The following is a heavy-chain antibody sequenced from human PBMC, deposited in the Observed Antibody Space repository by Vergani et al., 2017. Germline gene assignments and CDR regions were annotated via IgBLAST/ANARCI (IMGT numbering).Heavy chain of an antibody. CDR3: AIEVENLERPRYYYYMDV. D-gene: IGHD1-1*01. CDR1: GGTFSSYA. CDR2: IIPIFGTA. Sequence: QVQLVQSGAEVKKPGSSVKVSCKASGGTFSSYAISWVRQAPGQGLEWMGGIIPIFGTANYAQKFQGRVTITADESTSKAYMELSSLRSEDTAVYYCAIEVENLERPRYYYYMDVWGKGTTVTVSS. J-gene: IGHJ6*03. V-gene: IGHV1-69*01.